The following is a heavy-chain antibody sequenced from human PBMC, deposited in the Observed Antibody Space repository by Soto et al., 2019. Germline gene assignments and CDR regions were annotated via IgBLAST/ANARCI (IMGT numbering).Heavy chain of an antibody. J-gene: IGHJ4*02. V-gene: IGHV4-39*01. Sequence: SETLSLTCTVSGGSISSSTYYWGWMRQPPGKGLEWIASFFIGGSTYYNPSLKSRVTISVDTSKNQFSLKLSSVTAADTAVYYCARRFTIFGVVTRSSNFDYWGQGTLVTVSS. CDR3: ARRFTIFGVVTRSSNFDY. CDR1: GGSISSSTYY. D-gene: IGHD3-3*01. CDR2: FFIGGST.